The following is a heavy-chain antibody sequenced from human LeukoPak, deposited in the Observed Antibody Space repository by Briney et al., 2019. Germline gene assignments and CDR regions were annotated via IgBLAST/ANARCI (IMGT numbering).Heavy chain of an antibody. D-gene: IGHD2-15*01. J-gene: IGHJ4*02. CDR2: ISGRGAST. V-gene: IGHV3-23*01. CDR1: GFTFSSYG. Sequence: GGSLRLSCAASGFTFSSYGMHWVRQAPGKGLEWVSAISGRGASTYYADSVKGRFTISRDNSKNTLYLQMNSLRAEDTAVYYCAKEGLYCSGGSCYFDYWGQGTLVTVSS. CDR3: AKEGLYCSGGSCYFDY.